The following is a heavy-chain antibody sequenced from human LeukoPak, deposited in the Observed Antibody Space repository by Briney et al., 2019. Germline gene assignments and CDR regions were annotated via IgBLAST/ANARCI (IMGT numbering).Heavy chain of an antibody. CDR1: GFTFNNYA. CDR2: ISGSGGST. V-gene: IGHV3-23*01. CDR3: AKDLSRVSAMASSDY. D-gene: IGHD5-18*01. Sequence: GGSLRLSCAASGFTFNNYAMSWVRQAPGKGLEWVSAISGSGGSTYYADSVKGRFTISRDNSKNTLYLQMISLRAEDTAVYYCAKDLSRVSAMASSDYWGQGTLDTVSS. J-gene: IGHJ4*02.